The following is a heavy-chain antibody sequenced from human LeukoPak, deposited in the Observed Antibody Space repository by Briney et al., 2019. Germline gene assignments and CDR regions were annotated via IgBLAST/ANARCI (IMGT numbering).Heavy chain of an antibody. V-gene: IGHV3-30*02. CDR2: IRYDGSNK. CDR1: GFTFSTYG. CDR3: AKDNYDYGDYDGGDY. Sequence: GGSLRLSCAASGFTFSTYGMHWVRQAPGKGLEWVAFIRYDGSNKYYADSVKGRFAISRDNSKNTLYLQMNSLRAEDTAVYYCAKDNYDYGDYDGGDYWGQGTLVTVSS. J-gene: IGHJ4*02. D-gene: IGHD4-17*01.